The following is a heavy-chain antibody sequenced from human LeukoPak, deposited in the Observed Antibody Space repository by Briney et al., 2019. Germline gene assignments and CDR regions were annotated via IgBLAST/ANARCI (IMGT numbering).Heavy chain of an antibody. V-gene: IGHV3-74*01. Sequence: AGGSLRLSCAASGFTFSSNWMHWVRQAPGKGLVWVSRINEDGSTTNYADSVKGRSTIFRDNAKNTLYLQMDSLRAEDTAVYYCARVGSSSSWGTDWFDPWGQGTLVTVSS. CDR3: ARVGSSSSWGTDWFDP. CDR2: INEDGSTT. J-gene: IGHJ5*02. D-gene: IGHD6-6*01. CDR1: GFTFSSNW.